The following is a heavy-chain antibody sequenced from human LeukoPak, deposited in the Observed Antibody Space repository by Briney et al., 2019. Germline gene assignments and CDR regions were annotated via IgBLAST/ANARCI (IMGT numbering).Heavy chain of an antibody. J-gene: IGHJ4*02. D-gene: IGHD1-26*01. CDR2: IRYDGSNK. CDR3: AKDGGVGAFFDY. V-gene: IGHV3-30*02. Sequence: GGSLRLSCAASGFTFSNYNMNWVRQAPGKGLEWVAFIRYDGSNKYYADSVKGRFTISRDNSKNTLYLQMNSLRAEDTAVYYCAKDGGVGAFFDYWGQGTLVTVSS. CDR1: GFTFSNYN.